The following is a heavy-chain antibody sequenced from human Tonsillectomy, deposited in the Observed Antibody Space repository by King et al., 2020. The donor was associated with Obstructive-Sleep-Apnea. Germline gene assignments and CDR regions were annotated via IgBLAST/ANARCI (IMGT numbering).Heavy chain of an antibody. J-gene: IGHJ6*02. V-gene: IGHV3-11*06. CDR3: ARDAIIVEVAASDGMDV. CDR2: ISSSGSYI. Sequence: VQLVESGGGLVRPGGSLRLSCIASGFTFSDSSVNWIRQAPGKGLEWVADISSSGSYINYRDSVKGRFIISRDNAKKSLFLQIKGLRVEDTAVYYCARDAIIVEVAASDGMDVWGQGTTVTVSS. D-gene: IGHD2-15*01. CDR1: GFTFSDSS.